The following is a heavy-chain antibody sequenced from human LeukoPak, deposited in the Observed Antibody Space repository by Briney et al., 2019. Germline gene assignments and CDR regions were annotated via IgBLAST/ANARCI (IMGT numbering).Heavy chain of an antibody. CDR3: ARDACSWSGRFDP. Sequence: SETLSLTCTVPGGSINGYFWTWIRQPPGKGLEWIGYIYYSGSTNYNPSLKSRVTMSVDTSKNQFSLKLTSMTAADTAVYYCARDACSWSGRFDPWGEGTLVTVSS. D-gene: IGHD6-13*01. V-gene: IGHV4-59*01. J-gene: IGHJ5*02. CDR2: IYYSGST. CDR1: GGSINGYF.